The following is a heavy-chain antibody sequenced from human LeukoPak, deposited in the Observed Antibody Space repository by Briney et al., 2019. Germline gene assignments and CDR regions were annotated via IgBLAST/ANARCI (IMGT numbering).Heavy chain of an antibody. D-gene: IGHD4-17*01. J-gene: IGHJ4*02. CDR3: ARGPYGDLYYFDY. V-gene: IGHV1-69*01. Sequence: AASVKVSCKASGGTFSSYAISWVRQAPGQGLEWMGGIIPIFGTANYAQKFQGRVTITADESTSTAYMELSSLRSEDTAVYYCARGPYGDLYYFDYWGQGTRVTVSS. CDR1: GGTFSSYA. CDR2: IIPIFGTA.